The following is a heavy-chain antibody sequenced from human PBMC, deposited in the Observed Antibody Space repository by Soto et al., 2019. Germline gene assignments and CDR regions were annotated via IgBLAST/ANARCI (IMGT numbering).Heavy chain of an antibody. CDR3: ARQLWFGGLYGMDV. CDR2: IYYSGST. D-gene: IGHD3-10*01. V-gene: IGHV4-59*08. J-gene: IGHJ6*02. CDR1: GGSISSYY. Sequence: QVQLQESGPGLVKPSETLSLTCTVSGGSISSYYWSWIRQPPGKGLEWIGYIYYSGSTNYNPSLKSRVTISIDTSKNQFPLKLSSVTAADTAVYYCARQLWFGGLYGMDVWGQGTTVTVSS.